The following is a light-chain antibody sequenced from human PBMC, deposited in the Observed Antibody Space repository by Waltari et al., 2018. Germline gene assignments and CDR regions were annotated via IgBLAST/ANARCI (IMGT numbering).Light chain of an antibody. Sequence: EIVITQSPGTLSVSPGEVAPPSCRASQSVSSNVAWYQQRPGQAPRLLIFGASTRATGIPARFSGSESGTEFTLTISSLQSEDSGVYFCQQYTTLPLTFGGGTKVEI. CDR1: QSVSSN. CDR2: GAS. J-gene: IGKJ4*01. V-gene: IGKV3-15*01. CDR3: QQYTTLPLT.